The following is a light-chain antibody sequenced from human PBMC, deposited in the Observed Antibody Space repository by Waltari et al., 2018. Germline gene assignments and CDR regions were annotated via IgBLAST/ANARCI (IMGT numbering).Light chain of an antibody. CDR3: AAWDDSLSGGV. CDR2: RNN. J-gene: IGLJ2*01. V-gene: IGLV1-47*01. Sequence: QSVLTQPPSASGTPGQRVTISCSGSSSNIGSNYVYWYQQFPGAAPQLLIYRNNQRPSGVPDRFSGSKSGTSASLAISGLRSEDEADYYCAAWDDSLSGGVFGGGTKLTVL. CDR1: SSNIGSNY.